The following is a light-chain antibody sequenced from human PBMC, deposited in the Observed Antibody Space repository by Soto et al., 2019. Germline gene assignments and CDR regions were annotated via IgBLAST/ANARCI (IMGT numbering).Light chain of an antibody. J-gene: IGKJ1*01. CDR1: QSVSSNY. Sequence: EIVFTQSPGTLSLSPGERATLSCRASQSVSSNYLGWYQKKPGQPPRLLIYGGSSRETGIPDRFSGGGSGTEFTLTIIRLEPEDFEEYYCHQYGSSIRTFGQGTKVDIK. CDR3: HQYGSSIRT. CDR2: GGS. V-gene: IGKV3-20*01.